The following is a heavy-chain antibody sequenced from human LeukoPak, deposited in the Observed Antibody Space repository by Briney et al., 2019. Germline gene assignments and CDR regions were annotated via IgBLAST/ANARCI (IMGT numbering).Heavy chain of an antibody. V-gene: IGHV3-23*01. CDR3: AKDVRGYNRPFDY. Sequence: PGGSLRLSCAASGFSFSSHAVNWVRQAPGKGLEWVSAISGSGSHTYYADSVRGRFTISRDNSKSTLYLQMNSLRAEDTAVYYCAKDVRGYNRPFDYWGQGTLVTVSS. CDR2: ISGSGSHT. D-gene: IGHD3-10*02. J-gene: IGHJ4*02. CDR1: GFSFSSHA.